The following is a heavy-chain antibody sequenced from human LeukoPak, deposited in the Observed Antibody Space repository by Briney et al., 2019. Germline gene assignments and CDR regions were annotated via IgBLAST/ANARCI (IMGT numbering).Heavy chain of an antibody. V-gene: IGHV1-8*01. CDR1: GYTFTSYD. Sequence: ASVKVSCKASGYTFTSYDINRVRQATGQGLEWMGWMNPNSGNTGYAQKFQGRVTMTRNTSISTAYMELRSLRSDDTAVYYCARRTEDDYVWGSYRYTPIIDYWGQGSLVTVSS. D-gene: IGHD3-16*02. CDR3: ARRTEDDYVWGSYRYTPIIDY. CDR2: MNPNSGNT. J-gene: IGHJ4*02.